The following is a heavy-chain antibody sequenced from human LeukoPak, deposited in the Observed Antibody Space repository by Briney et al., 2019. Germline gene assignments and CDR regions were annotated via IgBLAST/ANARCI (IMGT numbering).Heavy chain of an antibody. J-gene: IGHJ3*02. Sequence: SETLSLTCTVSGGSISSGDYYWSWIRQPPGKGLEWIGYIYYSGITYYNLSLRSRFTISVDTSKNQFSLKLSSVTAADTAVFYCARVIRVEENPTFDIWGQGTMVTVSS. CDR1: GGSISSGDYY. CDR3: ARVIRVEENPTFDI. CDR2: IYYSGIT. V-gene: IGHV4-30-4*08.